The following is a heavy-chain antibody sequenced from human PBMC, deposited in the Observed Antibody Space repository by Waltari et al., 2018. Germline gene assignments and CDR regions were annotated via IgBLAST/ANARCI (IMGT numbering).Heavy chain of an antibody. CDR3: ARGGSGGSFYYFDY. CDR1: GGTFSRYD. V-gene: IGHV1-69*05. D-gene: IGHD2-15*01. CDR2: IIPIFGTA. J-gene: IGHJ4*02. Sequence: QVQLVQSGAEVKKPGSSVKVSCKASGGTFSRYDISWVRQAPGQGLEWMGGIIPIFGTANYAQKFQGRVTITTDESTSTAYMELSSLRSEDTAVYYCARGGSGGSFYYFDYWGQGTLVTVSS.